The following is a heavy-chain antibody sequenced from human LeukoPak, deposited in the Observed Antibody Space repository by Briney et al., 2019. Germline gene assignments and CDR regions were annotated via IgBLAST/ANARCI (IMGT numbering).Heavy chain of an antibody. CDR3: AKDLGSYRYYFDY. CDR1: GFTFSSYT. V-gene: IGHV3-21*01. D-gene: IGHD3-10*01. J-gene: IGHJ4*02. CDR2: ITSSSSYI. Sequence: GGSLRLSCAASGFTFSSYTMNWVRQAPGKGLEWVSSITSSSSYIYYADSVKGRFTISRDNAKNSLYLQMNSLRAEDTAVYYCAKDLGSYRYYFDYWGQGTLVTVSS.